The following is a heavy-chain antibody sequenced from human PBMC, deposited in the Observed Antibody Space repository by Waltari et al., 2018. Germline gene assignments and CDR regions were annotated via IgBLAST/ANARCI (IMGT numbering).Heavy chain of an antibody. J-gene: IGHJ6*02. V-gene: IGHV1-8*01. Sequence: QVQLVQSGAEVKKPGASVKVSCKASGYTFPSYDINWVRQATGQGLEWMGWMNPNSGNTGYAQKFQGRVTMTRNTSISTAYMELSSLRSEDTAVYYCAREKIAVAGSGMDVWGQGTTVTVSS. CDR3: AREKIAVAGSGMDV. CDR1: GYTFPSYD. CDR2: MNPNSGNT. D-gene: IGHD6-19*01.